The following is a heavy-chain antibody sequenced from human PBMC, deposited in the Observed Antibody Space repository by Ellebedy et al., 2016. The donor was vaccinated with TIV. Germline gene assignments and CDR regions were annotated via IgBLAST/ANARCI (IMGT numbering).Heavy chain of an antibody. Sequence: GESLKISXAASGFTFSSYSMNWVRQAPGKGLEWVSSISSSSSYIYYADSVKGRFTISRDNAKNSLYLQMNSLRAEDTAVYYCARDRTSCPLGGSCYRPDYWGQGTLVTVSS. CDR1: GFTFSSYS. CDR3: ARDRTSCPLGGSCYRPDY. J-gene: IGHJ4*02. CDR2: ISSSSSYI. D-gene: IGHD2-15*01. V-gene: IGHV3-21*01.